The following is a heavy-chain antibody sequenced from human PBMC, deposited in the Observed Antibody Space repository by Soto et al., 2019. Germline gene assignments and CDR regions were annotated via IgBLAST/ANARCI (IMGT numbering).Heavy chain of an antibody. CDR2: ISNHVYTT. CDR3: ARGAQPSPIDY. Sequence: XGSLRRSCAASGLSLSTSGMSWVRQPPGKGLEWVSSISNHVYTTYYTDSVKGRFSTSRDNSRDTLYLQMNSLRAEDTAVYSCARGAQPSPIDYWGQGTLVTVSS. J-gene: IGHJ4*02. D-gene: IGHD2-2*01. CDR1: GLSLSTSG. V-gene: IGHV3-23*01.